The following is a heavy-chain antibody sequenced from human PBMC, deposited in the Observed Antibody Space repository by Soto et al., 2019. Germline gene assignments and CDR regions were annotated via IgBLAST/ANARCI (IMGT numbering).Heavy chain of an antibody. CDR2: IYYSGTT. V-gene: IGHV4-59*12. CDR3: ASNMVRGRQYYYYYGMDV. Sequence: FETLCLRCTVSWGSIKGFDWGLIPQTPGKGLEWIGYIYYSGTTNYNPSLKSRVTISVDTSKNQFSLKLSSVTAADTAVYYCASNMVRGRQYYYYYGMDVWGQGTTVTVSS. J-gene: IGHJ6*02. CDR1: WGSIKGFD. D-gene: IGHD3-10*01.